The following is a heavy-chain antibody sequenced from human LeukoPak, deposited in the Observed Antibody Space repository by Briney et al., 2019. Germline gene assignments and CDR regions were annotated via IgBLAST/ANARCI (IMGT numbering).Heavy chain of an antibody. Sequence: SQTLSLTCTLSGGTVTSSTYFWGWIRQPPGKGLEWIGSFSYSGATYYNPSLKSRVSMSVHPSRIQLSLKLSSVTAAGTAVYYCSRDGFYYHYYMYVGGEGTAVTVSS. V-gene: IGHV4-39*07. CDR3: SRDGFYYHYYMYV. D-gene: IGHD1-14*01. CDR2: FSYSGAT. J-gene: IGHJ6*03. CDR1: GGTVTSSTYF.